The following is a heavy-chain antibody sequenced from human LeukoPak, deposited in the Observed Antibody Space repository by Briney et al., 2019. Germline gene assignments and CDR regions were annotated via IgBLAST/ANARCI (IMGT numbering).Heavy chain of an antibody. Sequence: ASVKVSCKASGGTFSSYAISWVRQAPGQGLEWMGGIIPIFGTANYAQKFQGRVTITTDESTSTAYMELSSLRPEDTAVYYCASWSDFWSGYFDYWGQGTLVTVSS. V-gene: IGHV1-69*05. CDR3: ASWSDFWSGYFDY. CDR2: IIPIFGTA. D-gene: IGHD3-3*01. CDR1: GGTFSSYA. J-gene: IGHJ4*02.